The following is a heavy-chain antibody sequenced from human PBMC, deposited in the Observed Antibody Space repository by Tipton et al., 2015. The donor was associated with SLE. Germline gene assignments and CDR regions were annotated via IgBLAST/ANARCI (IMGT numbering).Heavy chain of an antibody. V-gene: IGHV4-38-2*02. Sequence: LRLSCTVSGGSISSYYWSWIRQPPGKGLEWIGSIYHSGSTYYNPSLKSRVTISIDTSKNQFSLKLGSVTAADTAVYYCARVGDPGDYWGQGTLVTVSS. CDR1: GGSISSYY. J-gene: IGHJ4*02. CDR2: IYHSGST. CDR3: ARVGDPGDY. D-gene: IGHD3-10*01.